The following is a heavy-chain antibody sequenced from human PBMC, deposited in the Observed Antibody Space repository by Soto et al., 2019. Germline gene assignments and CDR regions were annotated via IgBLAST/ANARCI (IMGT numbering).Heavy chain of an antibody. V-gene: IGHV4-34*01. Sequence: SETLSLTCAVYGGSFSGYYWSWIRQPPGKGLEWIGEINHSGSTNYNPSLKSRVTISVDTSKNQFSLKLSSVTAADTAVYYCASLYCNGGSCYSGRIDYWSQGTLVTVSS. CDR1: GGSFSGYY. CDR2: INHSGST. CDR3: ASLYCNGGSCYSGRIDY. D-gene: IGHD2-15*01. J-gene: IGHJ4*02.